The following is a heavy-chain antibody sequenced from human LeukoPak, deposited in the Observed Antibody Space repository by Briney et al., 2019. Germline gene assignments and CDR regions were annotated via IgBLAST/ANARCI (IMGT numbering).Heavy chain of an antibody. V-gene: IGHV4-39*01. CDR3: ARQPKMGGGGSFDY. Sequence: PSETLSLTCTVSGGSISSSSYYWGWIRQPPGKGLEWIGSIYYSGSTYYNPSLKSRVTISVDTSKNQFSLKLSSVTAAGTAVYYCARQPKMGGGGSFDYWGQGTLVTVSS. CDR2: IYYSGST. CDR1: GGSISSSSYY. D-gene: IGHD3-16*01. J-gene: IGHJ4*02.